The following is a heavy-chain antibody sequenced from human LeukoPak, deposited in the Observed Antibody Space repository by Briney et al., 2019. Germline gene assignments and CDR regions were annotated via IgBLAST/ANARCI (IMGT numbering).Heavy chain of an antibody. J-gene: IGHJ2*01. CDR3: ARVYYSNSYDYWYFDL. CDR2: IYHSGST. Sequence: PSGTLSHTCAVSGGSISSSNWWSWVRPPPGKGLEWSGEIYHSGSTNYNRSLKSRVTISVDKSKNKFALKLSSVTAADTAVYYCARVYYSNSYDYWYFDLWGRGTLVTVSS. D-gene: IGHD6-13*01. CDR1: GGSISSSNW. V-gene: IGHV4-4*02.